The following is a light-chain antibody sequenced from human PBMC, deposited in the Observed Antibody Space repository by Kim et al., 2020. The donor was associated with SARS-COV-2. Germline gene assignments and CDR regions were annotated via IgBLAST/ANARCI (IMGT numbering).Light chain of an antibody. CDR3: QQTYSASRT. V-gene: IGKV1-39*01. CDR1: QDISRY. CDR2: TAS. Sequence: DIQMTQSPSSLSASVGDRVTITCRASQDISRYLNWYQQKPGKAPKLLIHTASSLQSGVPSRFTGSGSETDFTLTISSLQPEDFATYYCQQTYSASRTFGQGTKVDIK. J-gene: IGKJ1*01.